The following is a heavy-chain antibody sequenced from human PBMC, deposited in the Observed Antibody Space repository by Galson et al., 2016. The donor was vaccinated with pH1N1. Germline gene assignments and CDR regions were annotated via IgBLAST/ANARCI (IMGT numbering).Heavy chain of an antibody. D-gene: IGHD2-21*01. Sequence: SLRLSCAASGFTFNCYEMHWVRQAPGKGLEWISYINYDGDTIFYADSVKGRFTITRDNAKNSLYLHMSSLRAEDTAVYYCAKGGPYCGGGCSCYGAYNWFDPWGQGTLVTVSS. J-gene: IGHJ5*02. CDR3: AKGGPYCGGGCSCYGAYNWFDP. CDR1: GFTFNCYE. CDR2: INYDGDTI. V-gene: IGHV3-48*03.